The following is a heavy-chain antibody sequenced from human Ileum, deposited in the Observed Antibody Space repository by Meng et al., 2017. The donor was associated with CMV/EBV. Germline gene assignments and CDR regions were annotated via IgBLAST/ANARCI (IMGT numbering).Heavy chain of an antibody. CDR1: GYTFTRYG. CDR3: ARDKSDLGREGFYY. D-gene: IGHD3-10*01. V-gene: IGHV1-18*01. Sequence: QVQLVQSGAEVKKPGASVKVSCKASGYTFTRYGISWVRQAPEQGLEWMGWISGYTGNTQYSEKIQGRVTMTADTSTATAYMELTSLRSDDTAVYYCARDKSDLGREGFYYWGQGTLVTVSS. CDR2: ISGYTGNT. J-gene: IGHJ4*02.